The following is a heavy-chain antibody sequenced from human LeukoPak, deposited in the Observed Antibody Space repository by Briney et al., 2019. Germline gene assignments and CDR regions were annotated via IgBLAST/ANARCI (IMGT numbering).Heavy chain of an antibody. CDR1: GGSFSGYY. J-gene: IGHJ4*02. CDR2: INHSGST. V-gene: IGHV4-34*01. Sequence: PSETLSLTCAVYGGSFSGYYWSWIRQPPGKGLESIGEINHSGSTNYNPSLKSRVTISVDTSKNQFSLKLSSVTAADTAVYYCARGKYYYGSGSYYKFAYYFDYWGQGTLVTVSS. D-gene: IGHD3-10*01. CDR3: ARGKYYYGSGSYYKFAYYFDY.